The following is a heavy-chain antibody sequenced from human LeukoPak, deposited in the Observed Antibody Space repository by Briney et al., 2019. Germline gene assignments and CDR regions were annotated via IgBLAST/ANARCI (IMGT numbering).Heavy chain of an antibody. CDR1: GFTFSSYW. Sequence: GSLRLSCAASGFTFSSYWMSWVRQAPGKGLEWVANINQDGSERYYVDSVKGRFTISRDNTKNSLYLQMNTLRAEDTAVYYCAKGKGGMDVWGQGTTVTVSS. CDR3: AKGKGGMDV. V-gene: IGHV3-7*01. J-gene: IGHJ6*02. CDR2: INQDGSER.